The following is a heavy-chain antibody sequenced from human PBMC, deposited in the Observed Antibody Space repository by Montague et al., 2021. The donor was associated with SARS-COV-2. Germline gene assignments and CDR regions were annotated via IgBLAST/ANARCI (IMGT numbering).Heavy chain of an antibody. CDR2: IYDGGDV. CDR1: GGSITGYY. J-gene: IGHJ3*01. D-gene: IGHD4-23*01. Sequence: SETLSLTCTVSGGSITGYYWSWLRRSPGKGLEWIAYIYDGGDVNYNPSLGSRVTISTDTSKNQLSLKVNSVTAADTAVYYCVRDHPYGGPRGCYDLWGQGTLVTFSS. CDR3: VRDHPYGGPRGCYDL. V-gene: IGHV4-59*01.